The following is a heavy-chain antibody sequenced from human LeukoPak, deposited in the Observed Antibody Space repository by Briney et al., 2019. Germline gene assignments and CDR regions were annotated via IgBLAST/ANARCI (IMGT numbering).Heavy chain of an antibody. CDR3: ARAVLRIAARRGRCNWFDP. Sequence: SETLSLTCTVSGGSISSSSYYWGWIRQPPGKGLEWIGSIYYSGSTYYNPSLKSRVTISVDTSKNQFSLELSSVTAADTAVYYCARAVLRIAARRGRCNWFDPWGQGTLVTVSS. D-gene: IGHD6-6*01. V-gene: IGHV4-39*07. CDR1: GGSISSSSYY. J-gene: IGHJ5*02. CDR2: IYYSGST.